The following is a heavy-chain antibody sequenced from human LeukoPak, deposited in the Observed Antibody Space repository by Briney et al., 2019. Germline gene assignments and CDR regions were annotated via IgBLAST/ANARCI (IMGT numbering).Heavy chain of an antibody. D-gene: IGHD4/OR15-4a*01. CDR3: ARRAGAYSHPYDY. J-gene: IGHJ4*02. CDR2: INWNGGST. CDR1: GFTLHDYG. Sequence: PGGSLRLSCAASGFTLHDYGMTWVRQVPGKGLEWISDINWNGGSTHYADSVKGRFAISRDNAKNSLYLQMNSLRVEDTAFYYCARRAGAYSHPYDYWGQGTLVTVSS. V-gene: IGHV3-20*04.